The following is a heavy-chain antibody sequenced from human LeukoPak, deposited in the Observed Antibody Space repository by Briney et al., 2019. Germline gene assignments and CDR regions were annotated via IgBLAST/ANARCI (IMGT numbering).Heavy chain of an antibody. CDR2: INHSGST. Sequence: PSETLSLTCAVYGGSFSGYYWSWIRQPPGKGLEWIGEINHSGSTNYNPSLKSRVTISVDTSKNQFSLKLSSVTAAHTAVYYCARREYRSSWYRSGTTWYSWGQGTLVTVSS. J-gene: IGHJ4*02. CDR3: ARREYRSSWYRSGTTWYS. V-gene: IGHV4-34*01. D-gene: IGHD6-13*01. CDR1: GGSFSGYY.